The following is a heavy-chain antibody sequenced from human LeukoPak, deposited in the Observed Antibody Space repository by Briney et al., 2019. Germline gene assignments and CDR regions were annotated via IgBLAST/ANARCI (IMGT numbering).Heavy chain of an antibody. V-gene: IGHV3-7*03. CDR1: GFTFGSYW. J-gene: IGHJ4*02. Sequence: PGGFLRLSCGASGFTFGSYWMSWVRQAPGKGLEWVASIKQDGYEKYYVDSVKGRFIISRDNAKNSLYVRMNSLRAEDTAIYYCARDGYCTGGSCYADYWGPGTLVTVSS. CDR2: IKQDGYEK. CDR3: ARDGYCTGGSCYADY. D-gene: IGHD2-15*01.